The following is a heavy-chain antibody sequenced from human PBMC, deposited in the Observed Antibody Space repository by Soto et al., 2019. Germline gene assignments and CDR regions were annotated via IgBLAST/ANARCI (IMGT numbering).Heavy chain of an antibody. CDR1: GDSISSRGCY. V-gene: IGHV4-61*08. D-gene: IGHD3-22*01. J-gene: IGHJ5*02. Sequence: SETLSVTCPVSGDSISSRGCYWSWIRQPPGKGLEWIGYIYYSGSTNYNPSLKSRVTISVDTSKNQFSLKLSSVTAADTAVYYCASDSYYYDSSGYFPRGQGTLVTVSS. CDR2: IYYSGST. CDR3: ASDSYYYDSSGYFP.